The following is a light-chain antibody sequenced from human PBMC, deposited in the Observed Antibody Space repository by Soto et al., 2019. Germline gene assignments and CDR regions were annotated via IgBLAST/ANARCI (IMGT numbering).Light chain of an antibody. CDR1: SSNIGTSYD. CDR3: ISYTSSTAYV. V-gene: IGLV1-40*01. CDR2: GNN. Sequence: QSVLTQPPSVSGAPGQRVTISCTGSSSNIGTSYDVHWYQQFPGTAPKLLIYGNNNRPSGVSNRFSGSKSGNTASLTISGLQAEDEADYYCISYTSSTAYVFGTGTKLTVL. J-gene: IGLJ1*01.